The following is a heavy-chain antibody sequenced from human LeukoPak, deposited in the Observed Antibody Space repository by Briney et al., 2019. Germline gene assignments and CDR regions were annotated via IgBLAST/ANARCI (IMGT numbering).Heavy chain of an antibody. Sequence: PGRSLRLSCAASGFTFSSYGMHWVRQAPGKGLEWVAVISYDGSNKYYADSVKGRFTISRDNSKNTLYLQMNSLRAEDTAVYYCAKDNRVAAAGRKAHYPEGWGQGTLVTVSS. CDR2: ISYDGSNK. V-gene: IGHV3-30*18. J-gene: IGHJ4*02. CDR3: AKDNRVAAAGRKAHYPEG. D-gene: IGHD6-13*01. CDR1: GFTFSSYG.